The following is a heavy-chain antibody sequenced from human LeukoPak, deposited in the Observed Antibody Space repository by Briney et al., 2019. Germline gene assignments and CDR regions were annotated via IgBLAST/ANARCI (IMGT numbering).Heavy chain of an antibody. J-gene: IGHJ6*03. V-gene: IGHV1-18*01. Sequence: ASVKVSCKASGYTFTSYGISWVRQAPGQGLEWMGWISAYNGNTNYARKLQGRVTMTRDMSTSTVYMELSSLRSEDTAVYYCAGPQRPSKYYYYMDVWGKGTTVTVSS. CDR1: GYTFTSYG. CDR3: AGPQRPSKYYYYMDV. CDR2: ISAYNGNT. D-gene: IGHD4-11*01.